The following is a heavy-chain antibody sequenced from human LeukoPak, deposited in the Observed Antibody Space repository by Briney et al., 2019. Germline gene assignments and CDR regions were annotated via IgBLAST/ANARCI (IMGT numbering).Heavy chain of an antibody. CDR2: IIPIFGTA. Sequence: SVKVSCKASGGTFSSYAISWVQQAPGQGLEWMGGIIPIFGTANYAQKFQGRVTITADKSTSTAYMELSSLRSEDTAVYYCARDSSRLGELDYWGQGTLVTVSS. J-gene: IGHJ4*02. CDR1: GGTFSSYA. D-gene: IGHD3-16*01. V-gene: IGHV1-69*06. CDR3: ARDSSRLGELDY.